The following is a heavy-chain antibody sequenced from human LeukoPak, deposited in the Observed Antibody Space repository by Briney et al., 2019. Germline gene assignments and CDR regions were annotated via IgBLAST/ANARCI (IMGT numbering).Heavy chain of an antibody. CDR3: ARVSGSSRNDY. V-gene: IGHV4-39*01. D-gene: IGHD1-26*01. Sequence: SETLSLTCTVPGGSISSSNDYWGWIRQPPRKGLEWIGSIYYSGSTYYNPSLKIRVTISADTSKNQFSLKLSSVTASDTAVYYCARVSGSSRNDYWGPGALVTVSS. CDR2: IYYSGST. CDR1: GGSISSSNDY. J-gene: IGHJ4*02.